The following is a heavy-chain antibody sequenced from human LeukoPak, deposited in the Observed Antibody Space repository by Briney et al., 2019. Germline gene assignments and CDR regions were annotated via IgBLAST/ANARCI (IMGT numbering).Heavy chain of an antibody. CDR1: GYSISSSSYY. D-gene: IGHD4-23*01. CDR2: IYYSGST. J-gene: IGHJ4*02. Sequence: SETLSLTCSVSGYSISSSSYYWGWIRQPPGKGLEWIGSIYYSGSTYYNPSLKSRVTISVDTSKNQFSLKLSSVTAADTAVYYCASLMTTVVHYWGQGTLVTVSS. V-gene: IGHV4-39*07. CDR3: ASLMTTVVHY.